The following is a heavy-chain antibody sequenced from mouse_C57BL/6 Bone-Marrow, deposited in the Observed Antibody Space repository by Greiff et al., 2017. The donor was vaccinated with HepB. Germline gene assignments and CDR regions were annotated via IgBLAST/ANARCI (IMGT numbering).Heavy chain of an antibody. CDR2: IDPENGDT. J-gene: IGHJ2*01. V-gene: IGHV14-4*01. D-gene: IGHD2-1*01. CDR3: ARRGGDYGNWDFDY. CDR1: GFNIKDDY. Sequence: EVQLQQSGAELVRPGASVKLSCTASGFNIKDDYMHWVKQRPEQGLEWIGWIDPENGDTEYASKFQGKATITADTSSNTAYLQLSSLTSEDTAVYYCARRGGDYGNWDFDYWGQGTTLTVSS.